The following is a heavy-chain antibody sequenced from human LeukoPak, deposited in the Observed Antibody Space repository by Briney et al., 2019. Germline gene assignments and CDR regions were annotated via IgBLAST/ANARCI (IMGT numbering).Heavy chain of an antibody. V-gene: IGHV1-2*02. CDR1: GYTFTGYY. CDR2: INPNSGGT. D-gene: IGHD5-12*01. CDR3: ARSDGYSGYDYEDY. J-gene: IGHJ4*02. Sequence: ASVTVSCKASGYTFTGYYMHWVRQAPGQGLEWMGWINPNSGGTNYAQKFQGRVTMTRDTSISTAYMELSRLRSDDTAVYYCARSDGYSGYDYEDYWGQGTLVTVSS.